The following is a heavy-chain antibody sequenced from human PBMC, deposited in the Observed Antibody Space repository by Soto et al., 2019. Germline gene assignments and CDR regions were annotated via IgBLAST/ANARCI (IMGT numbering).Heavy chain of an antibody. CDR1: GGSISVYY. D-gene: IGHD2-15*01. CDR2: IYYSGST. V-gene: IGHV4-59*01. CDR3: ARRARYCSGGSCSFDAFDI. J-gene: IGHJ3*02. Sequence: LETLSLTCTVSGGSISVYYWSWIRQPPGKGLEWIGYIYYSGSTNYNPSLKSRVTISVDTSNNRFSLRLSSVTAADTAVYYCARRARYCSGGSCSFDAFDIWGQGTMVTVSS.